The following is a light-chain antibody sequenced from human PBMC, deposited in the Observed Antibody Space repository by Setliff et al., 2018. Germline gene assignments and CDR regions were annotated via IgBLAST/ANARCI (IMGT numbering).Light chain of an antibody. CDR2: DVT. CDR3: SSYTARSAV. Sequence: QSVLTQPASVSGSPGQSITISCTGISSDIHGFSYVSGYQQHPDKAPKLLIYDVTYRPSGVSDRFSASMSGNTASLTISGLQAEDEGDYYCSSYTARSAVFGPGTKVTVL. V-gene: IGLV2-14*03. CDR1: SSDIHGFSY. J-gene: IGLJ1*01.